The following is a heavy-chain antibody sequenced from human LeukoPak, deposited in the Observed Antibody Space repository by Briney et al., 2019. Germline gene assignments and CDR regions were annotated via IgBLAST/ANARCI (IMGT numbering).Heavy chain of an antibody. V-gene: IGHV3-23*01. D-gene: IGHD6-13*01. CDR1: GFTFSSYA. CDR3: AKVRSGDIAAALNY. Sequence: GGSLRLSCAASGFTFSSYAMNWVRQAPGKGLEWVSGISGSGDNTYYADSVRGRFTISRDNSKNTLYLQMNSLRAEDTAVYYCAKVRSGDIAAALNYWGQGTLVPVSS. CDR2: ISGSGDNT. J-gene: IGHJ4*02.